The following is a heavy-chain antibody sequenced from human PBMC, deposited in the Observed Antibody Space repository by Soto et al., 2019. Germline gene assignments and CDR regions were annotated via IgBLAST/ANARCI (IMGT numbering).Heavy chain of an antibody. Sequence: GGSLRLSCAASGFTFSSYGMHWVRQAPGKGLEWVAVISYDGSNKYYADSVKGRFTISRDNSKNTLYLQMNSLRAEDTAVYYCAKDRATTAMVTVPYYYYYGMDVWGQGTTVTVSS. D-gene: IGHD5-18*01. J-gene: IGHJ6*02. CDR2: ISYDGSNK. CDR3: AKDRATTAMVTVPYYYYYGMDV. V-gene: IGHV3-30*18. CDR1: GFTFSSYG.